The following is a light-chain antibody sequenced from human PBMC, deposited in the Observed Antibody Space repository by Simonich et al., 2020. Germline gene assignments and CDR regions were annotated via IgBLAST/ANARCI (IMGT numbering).Light chain of an antibody. CDR2: WAS. J-gene: IGKJ5*01. CDR1: QSVLYSSNNKNY. V-gene: IGKV4-1*01. Sequence: DIVMTQSPDSLAGSLGERATIKCNSSQSVLYSSNNKNYLDWDQQKHGQPPKLLIYWASTRESGVPDRFSGSGSGTDFTLTISSLQAEDVAVYYCQQYYSTPITFGQGTRLEIK. CDR3: QQYYSTPIT.